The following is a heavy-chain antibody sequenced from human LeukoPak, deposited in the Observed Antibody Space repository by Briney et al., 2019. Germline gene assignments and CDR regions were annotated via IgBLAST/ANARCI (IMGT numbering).Heavy chain of an antibody. J-gene: IGHJ4*02. CDR1: GGSISSGGYY. CDR2: IYHSGST. D-gene: IGHD3-16*02. CDR3: VRDRGEWSYSYDY. V-gene: IGHV4-30-2*01. Sequence: SETLSLTCTVSGGSISSGGYYWSWIRQPPGKGLEWIGYIYHSGSTYYNPSLKSRVTISVDRSKNQFSLKLSSVTAADTAGHYCVRDRGEWSYSYDYWGQGTLVTVSS.